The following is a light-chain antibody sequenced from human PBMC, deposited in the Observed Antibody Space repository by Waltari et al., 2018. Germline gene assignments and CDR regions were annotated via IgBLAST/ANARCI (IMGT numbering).Light chain of an antibody. CDR3: ASYTTTRTVV. Sequence: QSAPTQPASVSGSPGQSITISCTGTSSDIGGYNDVSWYQQHPGKAPKLMIFDVARWPSGVSNRFSGSKSGNTASLTISGLQAEDEADYYCASYTTTRTVVFGGGTKVTVL. CDR2: DVA. CDR1: SSDIGGYND. J-gene: IGLJ2*01. V-gene: IGLV2-14*01.